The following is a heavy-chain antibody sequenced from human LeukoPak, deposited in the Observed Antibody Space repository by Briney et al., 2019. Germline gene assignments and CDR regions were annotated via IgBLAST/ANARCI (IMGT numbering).Heavy chain of an antibody. V-gene: IGHV3-7*01. Sequence: PGGSLRLSCVASGFPFSSYWMTWVRQAPGKGLEWVANIKQGGSKKSYVDSVKGRFTISRDNSKNTLYLQMNSLRAEDTAVYYCARDIVVVPAAMPAYYYYGMDVWGQGTTVTVSS. D-gene: IGHD2-2*01. CDR1: GFPFSSYW. CDR3: ARDIVVVPAAMPAYYYYGMDV. CDR2: IKQGGSKK. J-gene: IGHJ6*02.